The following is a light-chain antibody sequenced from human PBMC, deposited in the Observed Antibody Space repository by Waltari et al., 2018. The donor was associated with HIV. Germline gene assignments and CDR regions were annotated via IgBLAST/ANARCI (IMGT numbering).Light chain of an antibody. J-gene: IGLJ2*01. CDR2: EVT. V-gene: IGLV2-8*01. CDR3: SSYAGSNNVV. CDR1: SSDVGAYNS. Sequence: QSALTQPPSASGSPGQSVTTSCTGTSSDVGAYNSVSWYQQHPGKAPKLLISEVTKRPSGVPDRFSGSKSGNTASLTVSGLQAEDEADFYCSSYAGSNNVVFGGGTKLTVL.